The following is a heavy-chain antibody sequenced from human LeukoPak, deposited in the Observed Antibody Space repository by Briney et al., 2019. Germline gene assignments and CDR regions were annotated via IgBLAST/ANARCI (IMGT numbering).Heavy chain of an antibody. CDR1: GGTFSSYA. CDR3: ARDNAPGYCSSTSCYFSRDCFDP. V-gene: IGHV1-69*13. D-gene: IGHD2-2*01. CDR2: IIPIFGTA. J-gene: IGHJ5*02. Sequence: SVKVSCKASGGTFSSYAISWVRQAPGQGLEWMGGIIPIFGTANYAQKFQGRVTITADESTSTAYMELSSLRSEDTAVYYCARDNAPGYCSSTSCYFSRDCFDPWGQGTLVTVSS.